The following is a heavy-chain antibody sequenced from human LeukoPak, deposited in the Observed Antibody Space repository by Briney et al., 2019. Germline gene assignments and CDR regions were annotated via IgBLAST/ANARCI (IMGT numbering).Heavy chain of an antibody. V-gene: IGHV4-38-2*02. CDR1: GYSISSGYY. Sequence: SETLSLTCTVSGYSISSGYYWGWIRQPPGKGLEWIGSIYHSGSTYYNPSLKSRVTISVDTSKNQFSLKLSSVTAADTAVYYCARAPLNSSSWYCWGVGYYMDVWGKGTTVTVSS. CDR2: IYHSGST. CDR3: ARAPLNSSSWYCWGVGYYMDV. D-gene: IGHD6-13*01. J-gene: IGHJ6*03.